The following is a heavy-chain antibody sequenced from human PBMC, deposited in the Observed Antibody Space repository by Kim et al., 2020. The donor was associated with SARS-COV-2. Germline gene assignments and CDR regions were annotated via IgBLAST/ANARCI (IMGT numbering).Heavy chain of an antibody. Sequence: GGSLRLSCAASGFTFSSYAMSWVRQAPGKGLEWVSAISGSGGSTYYADSVKGRFTISRDNSKNTLYLQMNSLRAEDTAVYYCANLRWGLRSFGMDVWGQGTTVTVSS. CDR1: GFTFSSYA. CDR3: ANLRWGLRSFGMDV. V-gene: IGHV3-23*01. D-gene: IGHD5-12*01. CDR2: ISGSGGST. J-gene: IGHJ6*02.